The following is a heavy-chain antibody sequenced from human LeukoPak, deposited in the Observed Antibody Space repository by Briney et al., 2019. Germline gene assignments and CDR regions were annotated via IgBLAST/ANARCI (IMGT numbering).Heavy chain of an antibody. V-gene: IGHV4-4*02. Sequence: SGTLSLTCAVSGGSISSSNWWSWVRQPPGKGLEWIGEIYHSGSTNYNPSLKSRVTISVDKSKNQFSLKLSSVTAADTAVYYCARGSTLGYCSSTSCPPGMDVWGQGTTVTVSS. D-gene: IGHD2-2*01. CDR3: ARGSTLGYCSSTSCPPGMDV. CDR2: IYHSGST. CDR1: GGSISSSNW. J-gene: IGHJ6*02.